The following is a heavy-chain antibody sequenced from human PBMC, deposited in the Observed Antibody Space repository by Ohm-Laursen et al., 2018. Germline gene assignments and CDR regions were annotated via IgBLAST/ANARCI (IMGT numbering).Heavy chain of an antibody. J-gene: IGHJ6*02. CDR1: GGSISSYY. CDR3: ARDAPEARDEMDV. Sequence: PPGTLSLTCTVSGGSISSYYWSWIRQPAGKGLEWIGRVYPSGTTYYNPSLKNRLTMSVDTSKNQFSMKLNSVTAADTALYYCARDAPEARDEMDVWGQGTPVTVSS. V-gene: IGHV4-4*07. CDR2: VYPSGTT.